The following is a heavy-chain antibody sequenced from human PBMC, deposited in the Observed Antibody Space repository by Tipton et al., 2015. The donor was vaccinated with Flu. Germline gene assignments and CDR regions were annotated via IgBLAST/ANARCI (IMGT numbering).Heavy chain of an antibody. CDR2: IYYSGST. CDR1: GGSISSYY. CDR3: AREAGSSGYYPFDY. D-gene: IGHD3-22*01. V-gene: IGHV4-59*01. Sequence: TLSLTCTVSGGSISSYYWSWIRQPPGKGLEWIGYIYYSGSTNYNPSLTSRVTISVDTSKNQFSLKLSSVTAADTAVYYCAREAGSSGYYPFDYWGQGTLVTVSS. J-gene: IGHJ4*02.